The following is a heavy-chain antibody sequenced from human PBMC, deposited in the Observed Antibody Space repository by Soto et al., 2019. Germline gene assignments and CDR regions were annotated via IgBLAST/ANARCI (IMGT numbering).Heavy chain of an antibody. D-gene: IGHD3-22*01. CDR3: ARVDSGYYYVADY. CDR1: CDSISSNSHY. Sequence: SETLSLTCTASCDSISSNSHYWGWIRQPPGKGLEWIVYIYYSGSTNYNPSLKSRVTISVDTSKNQFSLKLSSVTAADTAVYYCARVDSGYYYVADYWGQGTLVTVSS. V-gene: IGHV4-61*05. CDR2: IYYSGST. J-gene: IGHJ4*02.